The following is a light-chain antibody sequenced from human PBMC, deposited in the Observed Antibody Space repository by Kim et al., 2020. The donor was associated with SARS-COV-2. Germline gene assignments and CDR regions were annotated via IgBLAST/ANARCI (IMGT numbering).Light chain of an antibody. J-gene: IGKJ1*01. CDR2: DVS. V-gene: IGKV1-5*01. CDR3: QQYDTNSRT. Sequence: ASGGARVTITCRGSQSISTWLAWYQHKPGKAPKLLIHDVSSLESGVPSRFSGSGSGTEFTLTISSLQPDDYATYYCQQYDTNSRTFGRGTKVDIK. CDR1: QSISTW.